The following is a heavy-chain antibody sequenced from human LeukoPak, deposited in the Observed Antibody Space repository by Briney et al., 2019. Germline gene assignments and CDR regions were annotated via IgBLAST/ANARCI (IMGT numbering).Heavy chain of an antibody. CDR3: ARGYSSSWHHYYYYMDV. Sequence: GGSLRLSCAASGFTFSNYGMHWVRQAPGKGLEWVAFIRYDGSNKYYADSVKGRFTISRDNSKNTLYLQMNSLRGEDTAVYYCARGYSSSWHHYYYYMDVWGKGTTVTVSS. CDR1: GFTFSNYG. V-gene: IGHV3-30*02. CDR2: IRYDGSNK. J-gene: IGHJ6*03. D-gene: IGHD6-13*01.